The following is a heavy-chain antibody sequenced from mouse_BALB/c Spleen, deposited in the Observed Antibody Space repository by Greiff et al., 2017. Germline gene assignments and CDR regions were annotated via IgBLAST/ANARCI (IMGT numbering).Heavy chain of an antibody. CDR2: ISYSGST. CDR1: GYSITSDYA. Sequence: EVQLQESGPGLVKPSQSLSLTCTVTGYSITSDYAWNWIRQFPGNKLEWMGYISYSGSTSYNPSLKSRISITRDTSKNQFFLQLNSVTSEDTATYYCARWFSYDRACMDYWGQGTSVTVSS. D-gene: IGHD2-4*01. J-gene: IGHJ4*01. V-gene: IGHV3-2*02. CDR3: ARWFSYDRACMDY.